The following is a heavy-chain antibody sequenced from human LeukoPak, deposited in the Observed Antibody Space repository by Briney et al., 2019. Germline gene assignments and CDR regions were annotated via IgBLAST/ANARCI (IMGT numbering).Heavy chain of an antibody. CDR2: IDDSGRI. CDR3: ARRWNYGRNYYIDV. J-gene: IGHJ6*03. D-gene: IGHD1-7*01. V-gene: IGHV4-34*01. Sequence: SETLSLTCAVYGGSFSNYYWSWIRQPPGKGLEWIGEIDDSGRINYNPSLMSRVTVSVDTSKNQFSLRLTSVTATDTAVYYCARRWNYGRNYYIDVWGNGATVSVSS. CDR1: GGSFSNYY.